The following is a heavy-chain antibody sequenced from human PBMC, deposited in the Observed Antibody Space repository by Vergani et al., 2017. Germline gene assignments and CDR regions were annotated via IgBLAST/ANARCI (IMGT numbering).Heavy chain of an antibody. CDR3: ARDFSIWWLFDY. J-gene: IGHJ4*02. V-gene: IGHV3-30-3*01. CDR1: GFTFSSYA. CDR2: ISYDGSNQ. Sequence: QVQLVESGGGVVQPGRSLRLSCAASGFTFSSYAMHWVRQAPGKGLEWVAVISYDGSNQYYADSVKGRFTISRDNSKNTLYLQMNSLRAEDTAVYYCARDFSIWWLFDYWGQGTLVTVSS. D-gene: IGHD5-12*01.